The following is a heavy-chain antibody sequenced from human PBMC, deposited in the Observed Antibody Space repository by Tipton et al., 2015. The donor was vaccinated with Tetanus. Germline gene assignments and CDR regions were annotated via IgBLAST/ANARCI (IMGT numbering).Heavy chain of an antibody. V-gene: IGHV1-69*01. CDR1: GGTFSNYV. CDR3: AREAINSEDRRAFDV. D-gene: IGHD3-22*01. J-gene: IGHJ3*01. Sequence: QLVQSGAEVKRPGSSVKVSCKSSGGTFSNYVFNWVRQAPGQGLEWMGGFSPIFRRPNYAQKFQGRVTISADESTSTAYMELRSLTSADTAIYYCAREAINSEDRRAFDVWDQGTMVTVSP. CDR2: FSPIFRRP.